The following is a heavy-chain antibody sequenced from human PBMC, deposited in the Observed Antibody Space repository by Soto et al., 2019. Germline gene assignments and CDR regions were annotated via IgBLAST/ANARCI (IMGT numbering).Heavy chain of an antibody. CDR2: IYPGDSDT. V-gene: IGHV5-51*01. J-gene: IGHJ5*02. CDR1: GYSFTSYW. CDR3: ARLKMSYYYDSSGYYFEWFDP. Sequence: GESLKISCKGSGYSFTSYWIGWVRQMPGKGLEWMGIIYPGDSDTRYSPSFQGQVTISADKSISTAYLQWSSLKAPDTAMYYCARLKMSYYYDSSGYYFEWFDPWGQGTLVTVSS. D-gene: IGHD3-22*01.